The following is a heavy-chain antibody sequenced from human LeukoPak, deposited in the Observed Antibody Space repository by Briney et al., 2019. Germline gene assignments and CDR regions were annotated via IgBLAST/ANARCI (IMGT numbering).Heavy chain of an antibody. D-gene: IGHD6-13*01. CDR3: ARAGYSSSWAPVDY. J-gene: IGHJ4*02. CDR1: GYTFTGYY. Sequence: ASVKVSCKASGYTFTGYYMHWVRQAPGQGLEWMGWINPNSGGTNYAQKFQGRVTMTRDTSISTAYMELSRLRSDDTAVYYCARAGYSSSWAPVDYWGQGTLVTVSS. CDR2: INPNSGGT. V-gene: IGHV1-2*02.